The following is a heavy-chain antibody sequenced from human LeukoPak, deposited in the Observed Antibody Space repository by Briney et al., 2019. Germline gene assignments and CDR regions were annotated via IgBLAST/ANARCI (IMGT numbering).Heavy chain of an antibody. V-gene: IGHV3-66*01. Sequence: GSLRLSCAASGFTFSSNYMSWVRQAPGKGLEWVSVIYSGGSTYYADSVKGRFTISRDNSKNTLYLQMNSLRVEDTAVYYCAKDREGELVFDPWGQGTLVTVSS. D-gene: IGHD1-26*01. CDR3: AKDREGELVFDP. CDR2: IYSGGST. CDR1: GFTFSSNY. J-gene: IGHJ5*02.